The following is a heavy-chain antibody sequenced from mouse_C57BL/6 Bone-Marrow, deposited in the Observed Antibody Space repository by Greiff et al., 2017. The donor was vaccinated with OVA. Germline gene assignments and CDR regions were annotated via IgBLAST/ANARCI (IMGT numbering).Heavy chain of an antibody. CDR2: SRNKANDYTK. D-gene: IGHD1-1*01. J-gene: IGHJ1*03. V-gene: IGHV7-1*01. CDR1: GFTFSDFY. CDR3: ARGYYGSSYWYFDV. Sequence: DVKLVESGGGLVQSGRSLRLSCATSGFTFSDFYMEWVRQAPGKGLEWIAASRNKANDYTKEYSASVKGRFIVSRDTSQSILYLQMNALRAEDTAIYYCARGYYGSSYWYFDVWGTGTTVTVSS.